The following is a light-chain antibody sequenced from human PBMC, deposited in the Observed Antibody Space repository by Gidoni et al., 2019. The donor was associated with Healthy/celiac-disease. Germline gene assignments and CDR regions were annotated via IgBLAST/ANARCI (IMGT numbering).Light chain of an antibody. CDR3: QQYYCTPHS. V-gene: IGKV4-1*01. Sequence: DIVMTQSPDSLAVSLGERATINCKSSQSVLYSPNNKNHLAWYQQKPGQPPKLLIYWASTREAGVSDRFSGSGSGKDFTLTISSLQAEDVAVYYCQQYYCTPHSFGQGTKLEIK. J-gene: IGKJ2*03. CDR1: QSVLYSPNNKNH. CDR2: WAS.